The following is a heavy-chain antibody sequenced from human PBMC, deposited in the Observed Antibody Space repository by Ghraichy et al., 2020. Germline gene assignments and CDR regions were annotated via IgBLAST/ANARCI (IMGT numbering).Heavy chain of an antibody. D-gene: IGHD3-3*01. Sequence: GGSLRLSCAASGFTFSSYAMSRVRQAPGKGLEWVSAISGSGGSTYYADSVKGRFNISRDNSKNTLYLQMNSLRAEDTAVYYCAKAANDFWRDWLSMDVWGQGTTVTVSS. CDR3: AKAANDFWRDWLSMDV. CDR1: GFTFSSYA. V-gene: IGHV3-23*01. CDR2: ISGSGGST. J-gene: IGHJ6*02.